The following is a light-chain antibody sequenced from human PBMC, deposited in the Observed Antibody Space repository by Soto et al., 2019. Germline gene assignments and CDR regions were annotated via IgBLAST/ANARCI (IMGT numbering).Light chain of an antibody. Sequence: DIQMTHSPSSLSASVGDRVTITCQASQDISKYLNWYQHKPGTAPKLLLYDASILETGVPSRFSGSGSGTHFTFTITGLQPEDFATYYCLQYDEFPFTFGPGTIVDIK. CDR2: DAS. J-gene: IGKJ3*01. CDR3: LQYDEFPFT. CDR1: QDISKY. V-gene: IGKV1-33*01.